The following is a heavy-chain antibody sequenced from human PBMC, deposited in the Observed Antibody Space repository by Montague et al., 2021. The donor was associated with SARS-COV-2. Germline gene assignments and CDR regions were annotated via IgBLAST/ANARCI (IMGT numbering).Heavy chain of an antibody. V-gene: IGHV6-1*01. D-gene: IGHD2-2*01. Sequence: CAISGDSVSSNIATWNWIRQSPSRGLEWPGGTYYRSKWYNDYAESVKSRITIDPDTSKHQFSLHLSSATPEDTAVYYCARIPVGSKYYFDFWGQGTLVTVSS. CDR2: TYYRSKWYN. CDR1: GDSVSSNIAT. J-gene: IGHJ4*02. CDR3: ARIPVGSKYYFDF.